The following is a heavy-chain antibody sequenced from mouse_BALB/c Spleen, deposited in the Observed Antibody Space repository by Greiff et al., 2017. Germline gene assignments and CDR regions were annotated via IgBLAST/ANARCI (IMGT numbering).Heavy chain of an antibody. CDR2: FNSNGGST. D-gene: IGHD2-4*01. CDR3: ASPLSTMITTGWFAY. Sequence: EVQRVESGGGLVQPGGSLKLSCAASGFTFSSYGMSWVRQTPDKRLELVATFNSNGGSTYYPDSVKGRFTISRDNAKNTLYLQMSSLKSEDTAMYYCASPLSTMITTGWFAYWGQGTLVTVSA. CDR1: GFTFSSYG. J-gene: IGHJ3*01. V-gene: IGHV5-6-3*01.